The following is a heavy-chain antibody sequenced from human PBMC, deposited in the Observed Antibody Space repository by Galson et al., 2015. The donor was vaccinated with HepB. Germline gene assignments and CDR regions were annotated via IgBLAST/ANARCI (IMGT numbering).Heavy chain of an antibody. CDR1: RYRFPNYW. Sequence: QSGAEVKKPGESLRISCKASRYRFPNYWIGWVRQVPGNGLEWVGIIFPHDSDTRYSPSFRGQVTISADKSISTVYLQWSSLKASDTAIYFCARHNRPPYYYGRDVWGPGTTVTVSS. D-gene: IGHD1-14*01. V-gene: IGHV5-51*01. J-gene: IGHJ6*02. CDR3: ARHNRPPYYYGRDV. CDR2: IFPHDSDT.